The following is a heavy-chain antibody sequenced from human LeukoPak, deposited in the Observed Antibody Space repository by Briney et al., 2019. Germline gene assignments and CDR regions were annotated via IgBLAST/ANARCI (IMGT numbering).Heavy chain of an antibody. CDR2: INHSGST. Sequence: PSETLSLTCAVYGGSFSGYYRSWIRQPPGKGLEWIGEINHSGSTNYNPSLKSRVTISVDTSKNQFSLKPSSVTAADTAVYYCARGLSRYYYGSGSYFHFDYWGQGTLVTVSS. CDR3: ARGLSRYYYGSGSYFHFDY. D-gene: IGHD3-10*01. V-gene: IGHV4-34*01. J-gene: IGHJ4*02. CDR1: GGSFSGYY.